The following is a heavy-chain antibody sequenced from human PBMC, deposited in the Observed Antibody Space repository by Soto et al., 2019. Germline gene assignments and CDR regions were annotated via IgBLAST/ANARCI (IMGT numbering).Heavy chain of an antibody. CDR2: INAGNGNT. CDR3: ARSSITMVRGVMPYYYYYYMDV. Sequence: ASAKVSCKASGYTFTSYAMHWVRQAPGQRLEWMGWINAGNGNTKYSQKFQGRVTITRDTSASTAYMELSSLRSEDTAVYYCARSSITMVRGVMPYYYYYYMDVWGKGTTVTVSS. D-gene: IGHD3-10*01. J-gene: IGHJ6*03. V-gene: IGHV1-3*01. CDR1: GYTFTSYA.